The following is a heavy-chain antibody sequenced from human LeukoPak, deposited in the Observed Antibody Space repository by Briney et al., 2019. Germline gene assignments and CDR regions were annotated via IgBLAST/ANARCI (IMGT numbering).Heavy chain of an antibody. V-gene: IGHV3-30*02. D-gene: IGHD5-12*01. Sequence: PGGSLRLSCAASGFTFSSYGMHWVRQAPGKGLEWVAFIRYDGSNKYYADSVKGRFTISRDNSKNTLYLQMNSLRAEDTAVYYCARLRAGVASEFDYWGQGTLVTVSS. J-gene: IGHJ4*02. CDR3: ARLRAGVASEFDY. CDR2: IRYDGSNK. CDR1: GFTFSSYG.